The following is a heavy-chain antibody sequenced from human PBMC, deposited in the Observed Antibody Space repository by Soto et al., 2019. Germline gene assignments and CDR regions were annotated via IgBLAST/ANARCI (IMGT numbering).Heavy chain of an antibody. Sequence: GGSLRLSCAASGVTLISYWMSWVRQAPGKGLEWVANIKQDGSEKYYVDSVRGRFTISRDNGKNSLFLQMDSLRAEDTAVYYCAREGGNYIDYWGQGT. CDR3: AREGGNYIDY. J-gene: IGHJ4*02. CDR2: IKQDGSEK. CDR1: GVTLISYW. V-gene: IGHV3-7*03.